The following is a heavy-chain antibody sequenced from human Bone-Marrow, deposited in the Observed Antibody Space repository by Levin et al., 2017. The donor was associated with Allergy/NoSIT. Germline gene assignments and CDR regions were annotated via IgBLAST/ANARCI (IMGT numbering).Heavy chain of an antibody. CDR3: ARDTVYSSSWSQDF. Sequence: GESLKISCAVSGFSVSSDYMNWVRQTPGKGLDWVSAISNLGDTFYADSVKGRFTISRDTSKNTLYLQMNSLRVEDTAVYYCARDTVYSSSWSQDFWGQGTLVTVSS. D-gene: IGHD6-13*01. V-gene: IGHV3-53*01. CDR2: ISNLGDT. CDR1: GFSVSSDY. J-gene: IGHJ4*02.